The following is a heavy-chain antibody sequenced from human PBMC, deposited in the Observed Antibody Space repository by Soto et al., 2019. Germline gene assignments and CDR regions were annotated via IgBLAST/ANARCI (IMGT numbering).Heavy chain of an antibody. CDR3: ARYVGTAMAPYWCFDL. D-gene: IGHD5-18*01. J-gene: IGHJ2*01. Sequence: GASVKVSCKASGGTFSSYAISWVRQAPGQGLEWMGGIIPIFGTANYAQKFQGRVTITADKSTSTAYMELSSLRSEDTAVYYCARYVGTAMAPYWCFDLWGRGTLVTVSS. V-gene: IGHV1-69*06. CDR1: GGTFSSYA. CDR2: IIPIFGTA.